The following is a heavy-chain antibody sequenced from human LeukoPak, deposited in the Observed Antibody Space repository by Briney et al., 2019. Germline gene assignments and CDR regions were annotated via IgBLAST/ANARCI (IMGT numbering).Heavy chain of an antibody. Sequence: SQTLSLTCTVSGGSISTGSYYWSWIRQPAGKELQWIGRIFTSGSTNYNPSLKSRVTISVDTSKNQFSLKLSSVTAADTGVYYCARGQYRRDYWGQGTLVTVSS. CDR3: ARGQYRRDY. CDR2: IFTSGST. CDR1: GGSISTGSYY. J-gene: IGHJ4*02. D-gene: IGHD2-2*01. V-gene: IGHV4-61*02.